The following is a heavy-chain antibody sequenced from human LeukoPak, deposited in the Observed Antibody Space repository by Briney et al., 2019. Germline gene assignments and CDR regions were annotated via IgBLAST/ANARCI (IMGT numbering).Heavy chain of an antibody. Sequence: SVKVSCKASGGTFSSYAISWVRQAPGQGLEWMGGIIPIFGTANYAQKFQGRVTITAGESTSTAYMELSSLRSEDTAVYYCASIARGPDLMVYAIPQGRIDYWGQGTLVTVSS. CDR2: IIPIFGTA. CDR3: ASIARGPDLMVYAIPQGRIDY. D-gene: IGHD2-8*01. CDR1: GGTFSSYA. J-gene: IGHJ4*02. V-gene: IGHV1-69*13.